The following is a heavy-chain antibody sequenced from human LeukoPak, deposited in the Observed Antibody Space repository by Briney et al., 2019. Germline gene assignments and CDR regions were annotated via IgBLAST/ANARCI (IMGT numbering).Heavy chain of an antibody. D-gene: IGHD5-18*01. Sequence: SVKVSCKASGGTFSSYAISWVRQAPGQGLECMGRIIPILDIANYAQKFQGRVTITADESTSTAYMELSSLRSEDTAVYYCAREPLGAMANMRGDAFDIWGQGTMVTVSS. CDR1: GGTFSSYA. V-gene: IGHV1-69*04. J-gene: IGHJ3*02. CDR3: AREPLGAMANMRGDAFDI. CDR2: IIPILDIA.